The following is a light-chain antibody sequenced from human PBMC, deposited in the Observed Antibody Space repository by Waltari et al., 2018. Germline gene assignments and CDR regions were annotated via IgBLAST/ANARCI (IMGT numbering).Light chain of an antibody. J-gene: IGKJ2*01. V-gene: IGKV3-11*01. CDR3: QQRSNWPYT. Sequence: EIVLTQSPATLSLSPGEIATLSCRASQSVRTYLSWYQQKPGQAPRLLIYDASNRATGIPARFSGSGSGADFTLTISSLEPEDFAVYHCQQRSNWPYTFGQGTKLEIK. CDR2: DAS. CDR1: QSVRTY.